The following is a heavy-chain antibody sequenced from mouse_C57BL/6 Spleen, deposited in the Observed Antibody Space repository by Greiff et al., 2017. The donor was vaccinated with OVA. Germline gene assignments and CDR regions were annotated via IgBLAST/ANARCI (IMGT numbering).Heavy chain of an antibody. CDR3: ARQDSSGY. J-gene: IGHJ2*01. CDR1: GFTFSSYG. D-gene: IGHD3-2*02. V-gene: IGHV5-6*01. CDR2: ISSGGSYT. Sequence: EVQLQESGGDLVKPGGSLKLSCAASGFTFSSYGMSWVRQTPDKRLEWVATISSGGSYTYYPDSVKGRFTISRDNAKNTLYLQMSSLKSEDTAMYYCARQDSSGYWGQGTTLTVSS.